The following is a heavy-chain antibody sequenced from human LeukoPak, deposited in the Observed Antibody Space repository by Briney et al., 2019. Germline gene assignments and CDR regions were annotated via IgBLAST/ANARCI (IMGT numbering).Heavy chain of an antibody. CDR1: GGSISSYY. CDR2: IYYSGST. Sequence: SETLSLTCTVSGGSISSYYWSWLRQPPGKGLEWIGYIYYSGSTNYNPSLKSRVTISVDTSKNQFSLKLSSVTAADTAVYYCASLGCSSTSCYGAAGWFDPWGQGTLVTVSS. D-gene: IGHD2-2*01. V-gene: IGHV4-59*01. J-gene: IGHJ5*02. CDR3: ASLGCSSTSCYGAAGWFDP.